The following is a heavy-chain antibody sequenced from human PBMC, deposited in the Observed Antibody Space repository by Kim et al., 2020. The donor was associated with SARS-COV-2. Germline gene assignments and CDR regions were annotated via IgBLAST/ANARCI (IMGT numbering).Heavy chain of an antibody. D-gene: IGHD4-17*01. CDR1: GGSFSGYY. CDR2: INHSGST. CDR3: ARGDYGPDY. J-gene: IGHJ4*02. V-gene: IGHV4-34*01. Sequence: SETLSLTCAVYGGSFSGYYWSWIRQPPGKGLEWIGEINHSGSTNYNPSLKSRVTISVDTSKNQFSLKLSSVTAADTAVYYCARGDYGPDYWGQGTLVTVS.